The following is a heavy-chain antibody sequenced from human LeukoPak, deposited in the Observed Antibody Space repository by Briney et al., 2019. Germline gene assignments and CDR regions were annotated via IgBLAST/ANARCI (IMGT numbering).Heavy chain of an antibody. Sequence: GGSLRLSCAASGFTFSSYSMNWVRQAPGKGLEWVSYISSSSSTIYYADSVKGRFTISRDNAKNSLYLQMNSLRAEDTAVYYCASDLVASSGSFDYWGQGTLVTVSS. J-gene: IGHJ4*02. CDR3: ASDLVASSGSFDY. V-gene: IGHV3-48*01. D-gene: IGHD2-21*01. CDR2: ISSSSSTI. CDR1: GFTFSSYS.